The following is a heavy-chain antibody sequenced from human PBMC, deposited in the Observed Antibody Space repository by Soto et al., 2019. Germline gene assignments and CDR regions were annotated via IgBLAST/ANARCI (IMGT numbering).Heavy chain of an antibody. CDR2: IYPSDGST. CDR1: GYTFTSYY. V-gene: IGHV1-46*01. J-gene: IGHJ3*01. CDR3: GRVFSGNWNDDPSGGAFDL. Sequence: QVQLVQSGAEVKKPGASVKVSCKASGYTFTSYYMHWVRQAPGQGLEWMGRIYPSDGSTSYAQKFQGRVTMTGDTSTSTAYMELSSLSSEDTALYYCGRVFSGNWNDDPSGGAFDLWGPGTKVTVSS. D-gene: IGHD1-1*01.